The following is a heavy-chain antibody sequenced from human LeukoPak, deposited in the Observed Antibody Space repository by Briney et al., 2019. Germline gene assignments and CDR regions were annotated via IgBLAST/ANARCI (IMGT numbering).Heavy chain of an antibody. Sequence: SETLSLTCTVSGGSISSYYWSWIRQPPGKGLEWIGYIYYSGSTNYNPSLKSRVTISVDTSKNQFSLKLSSVTAADTAVYFCARGSRDGYNDPLWYWGQGTLVTASS. CDR2: IYYSGST. J-gene: IGHJ4*02. CDR3: ARGSRDGYNDPLWY. D-gene: IGHD5-24*01. CDR1: GGSISSYY. V-gene: IGHV4-59*01.